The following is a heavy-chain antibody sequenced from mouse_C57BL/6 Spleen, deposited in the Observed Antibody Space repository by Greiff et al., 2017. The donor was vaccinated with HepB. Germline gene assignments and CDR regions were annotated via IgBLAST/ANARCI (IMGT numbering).Heavy chain of an antibody. CDR2: IYPGDGDT. CDR1: GYAFSSYW. V-gene: IGHV1-80*01. D-gene: IGHD2-3*01. Sequence: QVQLQQSGAELVKPGASVKISCKASGYAFSSYWMNWVKQRPGKGLEWIGQIYPGDGDTNYNGKFKGKATLTADKSSSTAYMQLSSLTSEDSAVYFCARGGGWLPYGAWFAYWGQGTLVTVSA. CDR3: ARGGGWLPYGAWFAY. J-gene: IGHJ3*01.